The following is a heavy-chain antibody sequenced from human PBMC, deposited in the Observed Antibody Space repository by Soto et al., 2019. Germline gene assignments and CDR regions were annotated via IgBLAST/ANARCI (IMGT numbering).Heavy chain of an antibody. D-gene: IGHD3-9*01. Sequence: LSLSCAASGLTFSSYSMNWVRQAPGKGLEWVSSISSSSSYIYYADSVKGRFTISRDNAKNSLYLQMNSLRAEDTAVYYCARDLNILTGYYTRPDAFDIWGQGTMVTVSS. J-gene: IGHJ3*02. CDR2: ISSSSSYI. CDR1: GLTFSSYS. CDR3: ARDLNILTGYYTRPDAFDI. V-gene: IGHV3-21*01.